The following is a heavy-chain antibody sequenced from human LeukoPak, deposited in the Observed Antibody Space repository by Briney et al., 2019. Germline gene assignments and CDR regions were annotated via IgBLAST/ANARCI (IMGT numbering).Heavy chain of an antibody. CDR2: ISGSGGST. D-gene: IGHD2-2*01. Sequence: GGSLRLSCAASGFTFSSYAMSWVRQAPGKGLEWVSAISGSGGSTYYADSVKGRFTISRDNSKNTLYLQMNSLRAEDTAVYYCAKGACSSTSCPPYFDYWGQGTLVTVSS. V-gene: IGHV3-23*01. J-gene: IGHJ4*02. CDR1: GFTFSSYA. CDR3: AKGACSSTSCPPYFDY.